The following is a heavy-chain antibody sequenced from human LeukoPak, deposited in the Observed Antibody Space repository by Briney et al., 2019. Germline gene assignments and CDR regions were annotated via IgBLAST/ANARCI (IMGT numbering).Heavy chain of an antibody. V-gene: IGHV3-30*02. CDR1: GFTFSSYG. Sequence: GGSLRLSCAASGFTFSSYGMHWVRQAPGKGLELVAFIRYDGSNKYYADSVKGRFTISRDNSKDTLYLQMNSLRAEDTAVYYCAKDPQYYDFWSGYYYFDYWGQGTLVTVSS. CDR3: AKDPQYYDFWSGYYYFDY. D-gene: IGHD3-3*01. CDR2: IRYDGSNK. J-gene: IGHJ4*02.